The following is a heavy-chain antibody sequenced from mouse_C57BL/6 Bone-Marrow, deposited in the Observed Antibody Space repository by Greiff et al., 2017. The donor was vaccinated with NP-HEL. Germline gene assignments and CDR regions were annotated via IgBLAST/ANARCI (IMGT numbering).Heavy chain of an antibody. V-gene: IGHV1-85*01. Sequence: QVQLKQSGPELVKPGASVKLSCKASGYTFTSYDINWVKQRPGQGLEWIGWIYPRDGSTKYNEKFKGQATLTVDTASSTAYMELHSLTSEDSAVYFCARGFITTVVLDWYFDVWGTGTTVTVSS. J-gene: IGHJ1*03. CDR3: ARGFITTVVLDWYFDV. CDR2: IYPRDGST. CDR1: GYTFTSYD. D-gene: IGHD1-1*01.